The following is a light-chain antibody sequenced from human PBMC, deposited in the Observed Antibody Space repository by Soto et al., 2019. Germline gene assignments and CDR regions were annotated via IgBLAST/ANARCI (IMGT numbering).Light chain of an antibody. CDR1: QDIRDR. CDR2: TAS. CDR3: LQHITYLWP. J-gene: IGKJ1*01. Sequence: DIQMTQSPSVMSASVGDTVTITCRASQDIRDRLAWLQQKPGEAPKRLVYTASSLQSGVPSRLSGSGFGTEFTLTIRSLQHEDFAPYCCLQHITYLWPIGQGNQVQIK. V-gene: IGKV1-17*03.